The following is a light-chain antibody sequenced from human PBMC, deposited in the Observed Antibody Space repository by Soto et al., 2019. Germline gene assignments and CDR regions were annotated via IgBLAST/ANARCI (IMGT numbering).Light chain of an antibody. CDR1: HSVSSN. CDR3: QHRSNSPPWIT. Sequence: EIGLTQSPATLSLSPGERATLSCRASHSVSSNLAWYQQKPGQAPRLLIYGVSTRATDIPAKFSGSGSGTDFTLTISSLEPEDSAVYYCQHRSNSPPWITFGQGRRLEIK. V-gene: IGKV3-11*01. CDR2: GVS. J-gene: IGKJ5*01.